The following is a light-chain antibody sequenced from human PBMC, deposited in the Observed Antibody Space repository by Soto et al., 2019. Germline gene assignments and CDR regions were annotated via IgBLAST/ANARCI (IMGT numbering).Light chain of an antibody. CDR2: KAS. Sequence: DIQMTQSPSTLSASVGDRVTITCRASQSISSWLAWYQQKPGKAPKLLIYKASSLESGVPSRFSGSGSGTEFTPTISSLEPGDFGNYSCQHFNNYPWTFGQGTRVEIK. J-gene: IGKJ1*01. CDR3: QHFNNYPWT. CDR1: QSISSW. V-gene: IGKV1-5*03.